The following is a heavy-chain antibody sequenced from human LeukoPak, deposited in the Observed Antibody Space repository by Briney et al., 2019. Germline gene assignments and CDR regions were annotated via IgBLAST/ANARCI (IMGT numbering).Heavy chain of an antibody. CDR2: IFYSGAT. V-gene: IGHV4-31*03. D-gene: IGHD2-2*01. CDR3: ARFNAEDQLSLDY. CDR1: GTSIRSDGYY. J-gene: IGHJ4*02. Sequence: SGTLSLTCTVSGTSIRSDGYYWTWIRQHPGKGLEWIGYIFYSGATFSNPSLKSRTTMSVDTSQNQFSLNLTSVTAADTAVYFCARFNAEDQLSLDYWGQGTLVTVSS.